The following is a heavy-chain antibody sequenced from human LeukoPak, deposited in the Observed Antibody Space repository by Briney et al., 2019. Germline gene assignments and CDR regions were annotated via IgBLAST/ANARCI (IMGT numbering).Heavy chain of an antibody. CDR2: FSGGGDS. CDR3: AKEVDRHFDLKY. V-gene: IGHV3-23*01. D-gene: IGHD3-22*01. J-gene: IGHJ4*02. Sequence: PGGSLILSCAASGFTSGIYAMSWVRQAPGKGLERVSAFSGGGDSFYADSVKGRFTISRDTSNKILYLRMSSLRAEDTAVYYCAKEVDRHFDLKYWGQGALVTVSS. CDR1: GFTSGIYA.